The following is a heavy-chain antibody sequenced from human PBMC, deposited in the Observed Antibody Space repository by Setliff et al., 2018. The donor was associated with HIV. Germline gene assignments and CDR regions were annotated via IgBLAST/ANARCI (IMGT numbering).Heavy chain of an antibody. Sequence: LSLTCTVSGGSITSTTYYWGWIRQPPGRGLEWIGTIHYTGNTYHNPSLKSRVTISVEASKNQISLKLTAVTAADSAVYYCAREGDGIDFWGQGTLVTVSS. CDR1: GGSITSTTYY. J-gene: IGHJ4*02. CDR2: IHYTGNT. CDR3: AREGDGIDF. D-gene: IGHD2-21*02. V-gene: IGHV4-39*02.